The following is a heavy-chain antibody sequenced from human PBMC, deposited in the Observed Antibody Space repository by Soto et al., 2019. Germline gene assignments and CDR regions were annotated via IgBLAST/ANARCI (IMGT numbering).Heavy chain of an antibody. V-gene: IGHV4-34*01. CDR3: ASLGGPYYDFWSGYYSPRISAGGDNWFDP. CDR1: GGSFSGYY. D-gene: IGHD3-3*01. CDR2: INHSGST. Sequence: SETLSLTCAVYGGSFSGYYWSWIRQPPGKGLEWIGEINHSGSTNYNPSLKSRVTISVDTSKNQFSLKLSSVTAADTAVYYCASLGGPYYDFWSGYYSPRISAGGDNWFDPWGQGTLVTV. J-gene: IGHJ5*02.